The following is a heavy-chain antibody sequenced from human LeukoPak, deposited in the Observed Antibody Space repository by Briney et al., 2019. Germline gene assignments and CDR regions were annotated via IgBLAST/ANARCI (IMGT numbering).Heavy chain of an antibody. Sequence: PGGSLRLSCAASGFAFIGTSIHWVRQAPGKGLEWLSYSSTVTGNIYYADSVKGRFAISRDNAKSSLYLQMSSLRAEDTAVYFCATTGNFYDMDVWGKGTTVTVSS. V-gene: IGHV3-48*04. D-gene: IGHD1-1*01. CDR3: ATTGNFYDMDV. CDR1: GFAFIGTS. J-gene: IGHJ6*03. CDR2: SSTVTGNI.